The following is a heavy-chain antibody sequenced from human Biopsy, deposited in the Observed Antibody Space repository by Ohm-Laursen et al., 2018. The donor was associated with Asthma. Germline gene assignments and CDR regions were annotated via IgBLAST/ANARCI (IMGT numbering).Heavy chain of an antibody. CDR2: ISWNSGNI. CDR1: GFTFDNYV. J-gene: IGHJ6*02. Sequence: SLRLSCAASGFTFDNYVMTWVRQAPGKDLEWVAGISWNSGNIGYAVSVKGRFIVSRDNVKNSLYLQMNSLRAEDTALYYCAKDMGAGGNDPDSFIGYYGMDVWGQGTTATVSS. CDR3: AKDMGAGGNDPDSFIGYYGMDV. D-gene: IGHD3-16*01. V-gene: IGHV3-9*01.